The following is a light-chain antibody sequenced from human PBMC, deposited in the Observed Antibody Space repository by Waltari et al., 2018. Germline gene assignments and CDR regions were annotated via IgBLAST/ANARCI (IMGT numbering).Light chain of an antibody. J-gene: IGKJ2*01. Sequence: QSLLDSDGKTYLYWYLQKPGQPPQLLISEVSNRLSGVPVKFRGSGSGTDFTLQISRVEAEDVGVYHCMQTIQLPYTFGQGTKLEIK. V-gene: IGKV2D-29*01. CDR1: QSLLDSDGKTY. CDR2: EVS. CDR3: MQTIQLPYT.